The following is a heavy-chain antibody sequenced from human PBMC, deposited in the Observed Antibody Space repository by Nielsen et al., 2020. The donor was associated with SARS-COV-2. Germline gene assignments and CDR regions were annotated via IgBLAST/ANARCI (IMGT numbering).Heavy chain of an antibody. V-gene: IGHV3-64*01. J-gene: IGHJ3*02. D-gene: IGHD2-2*01. CDR2: ISSNGGST. CDR3: ARTSFTPDAFDI. CDR1: GFTFSSYA. Sequence: GESLKISCAASGFTFSSYAMHWVRQAPGKGLEYVSAISSNGGSTYYANSVKGRFTISRDNSKNTLYLQMGSLRAEDMAVYYCARTSFTPDAFDIWGQGTMVTVSS.